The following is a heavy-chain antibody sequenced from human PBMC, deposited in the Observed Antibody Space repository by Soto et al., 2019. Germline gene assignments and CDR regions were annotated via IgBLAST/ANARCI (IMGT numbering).Heavy chain of an antibody. CDR2: ISSYGADT. Sequence: GGSLRLSCSASGLTFASYAMHWVRQAPGKGLEFVSAISSYGADTYYAASVKGRFAISRDNPKNTLYLQMSSLRAEDTALYYCVKEGYLRSDWYGQFDYWGQGALVTVSS. D-gene: IGHD6-19*01. J-gene: IGHJ4*02. V-gene: IGHV3-64D*06. CDR3: VKEGYLRSDWYGQFDY. CDR1: GLTFASYA.